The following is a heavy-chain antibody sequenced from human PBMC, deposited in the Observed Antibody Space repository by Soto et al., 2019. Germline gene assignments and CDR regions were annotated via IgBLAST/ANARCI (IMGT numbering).Heavy chain of an antibody. CDR3: ARYFVNDYGDPGWLDP. J-gene: IGHJ5*02. V-gene: IGHV1-18*01. D-gene: IGHD4-17*01. CDR1: GYTFTSYG. Sequence: QVHLVQSGPEVKMPGASLKVSCKASGYTFTSYGITWVRQAPGQGLEWMGWTNGYNGHTKYAQKLQGRVTMTTDTSTSTAFMELRSLRSDDTAVYYCARYFVNDYGDPGWLDPWGQGTLVTVSS. CDR2: TNGYNGHT.